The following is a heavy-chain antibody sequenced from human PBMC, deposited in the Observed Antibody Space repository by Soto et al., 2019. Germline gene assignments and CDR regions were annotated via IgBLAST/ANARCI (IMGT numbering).Heavy chain of an antibody. CDR1: GYTFTSYG. V-gene: IGHV1-18*01. Sequence: QVQLVQSGAEVKKPGASVKVSCKASGYTFTSYGISWVRQAPGQGLEWMGWISAYNGNTNYAQKLQGRVTVTTDTSTSTAYMELRSLRSDDTAVYYCAREYYDFWSGYYRGGWFDPWGQGTLVTVSS. J-gene: IGHJ5*02. D-gene: IGHD3-3*01. CDR2: ISAYNGNT. CDR3: AREYYDFWSGYYRGGWFDP.